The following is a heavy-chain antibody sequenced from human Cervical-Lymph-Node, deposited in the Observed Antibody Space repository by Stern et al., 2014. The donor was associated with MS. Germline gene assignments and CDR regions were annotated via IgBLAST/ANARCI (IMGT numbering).Heavy chain of an antibody. CDR2: IYTTGST. V-gene: IGHV4-61*02. D-gene: IGHD2-15*01. Sequence: QLQLQESGPGLVKPSQTLSLTCTVSTGAIRSGDFYWSWIRQPAGKGLEWIGHIYTTGSTNYNPSLKSRVTFSVDASKTQSSLKLASVTAADTAVYYCASQRCSGGSCYYPLGGVSFWGPGTLVTVS. J-gene: IGHJ4*02. CDR1: TGAIRSGDFY. CDR3: ASQRCSGGSCYYPLGGVSF.